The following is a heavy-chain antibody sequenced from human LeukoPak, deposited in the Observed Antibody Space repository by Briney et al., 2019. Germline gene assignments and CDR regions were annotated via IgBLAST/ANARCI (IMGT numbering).Heavy chain of an antibody. J-gene: IGHJ3*01. CDR2: IYGSGGT. Sequence: SETLSLTCTVSGGSISSYYWSWIRQPPGKGLEWIGYIYGSGGTNRNPSLKSRVVMSVDTSKNQFSLKLSSVTAADTAVYYCARAGLAASGTGAFDVWGHGTMVTVSS. CDR3: ARAGLAASGTGAFDV. CDR1: GGSISSYY. D-gene: IGHD6-13*01. V-gene: IGHV4-59*01.